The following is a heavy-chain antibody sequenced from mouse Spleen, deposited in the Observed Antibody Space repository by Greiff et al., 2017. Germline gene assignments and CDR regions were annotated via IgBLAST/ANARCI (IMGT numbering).Heavy chain of an antibody. Sequence: QVQLQQSGAELAKPGASVKLSCKASGYTFTSYWMHWVKRRPGQGLEWIGYINPSSGYTKYNQKFKDKATLTADKSSSTAYMQLSSLTYEDSAVYYCARGSAFQGNAMDYWGQGTSVTVSS. CDR3: ARGSAFQGNAMDY. CDR1: GYTFTSYW. V-gene: IGHV1-7*01. CDR2: INPSSGYT. J-gene: IGHJ4*01.